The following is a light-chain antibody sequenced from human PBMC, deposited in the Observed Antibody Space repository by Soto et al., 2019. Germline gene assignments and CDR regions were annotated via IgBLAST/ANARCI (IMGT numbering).Light chain of an antibody. CDR3: SSYTSTSTLCV. J-gene: IGLJ1*01. Sequence: QSALTQPASVSGSPGQSITISCTGTSSDVGGYNYVSWYQQHPGKAPNLMIYDVSNRPSGVSIRFSGSKSSNTASLTISGLQVEDEADYYCSSYTSTSTLCVFGTGTKVTVL. V-gene: IGLV2-14*01. CDR1: SSDVGGYNY. CDR2: DVS.